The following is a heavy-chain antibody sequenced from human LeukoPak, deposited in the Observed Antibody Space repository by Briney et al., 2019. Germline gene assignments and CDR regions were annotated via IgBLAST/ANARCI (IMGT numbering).Heavy chain of an antibody. CDR2: INPSGGGT. V-gene: IGHV1-46*01. D-gene: IGHD1-14*01. CDR1: GYTFTSYY. J-gene: IGHJ3*02. CDR3: ARDSLRDRGPFDM. Sequence: ASVKVSCKASGYTFTSYYIHWVRQAPGQGLEWMGIINPSGGGTSSAQKFQGRVTMTRDTSTSTVYMELSSLRSEDTAVYYCARDSLRDRGPFDMWGQGTSVTVSS.